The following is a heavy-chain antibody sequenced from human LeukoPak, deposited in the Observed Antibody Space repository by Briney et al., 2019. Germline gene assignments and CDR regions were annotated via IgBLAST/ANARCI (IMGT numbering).Heavy chain of an antibody. CDR1: GGSISSYY. CDR2: IYYSGST. J-gene: IGHJ5*02. V-gene: IGHV4-59*08. Sequence: KTSETLSLTCTVSGGSISSYYWSWIRQPPGKGLECIVYIYYSGSTTYNPSLKSRITISVDTSKNQFSLKLSSVTAADTAVYFCARQYREDCNNSTCYTWWFDPWGQGTLVTVSS. CDR3: ARQYREDCNNSTCYTWWFDP. D-gene: IGHD2-2*02.